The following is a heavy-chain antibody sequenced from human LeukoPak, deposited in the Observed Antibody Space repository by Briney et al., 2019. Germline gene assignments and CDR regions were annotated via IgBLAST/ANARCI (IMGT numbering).Heavy chain of an antibody. V-gene: IGHV1-69*06. CDR2: IIPIFGTA. D-gene: IGHD2-2*01. Sequence: ASVKVSCKASGGTFSSYAISWVRQAPGQGLEWMGGIIPIFGTANYAQKFQGRVTITADKSTSTAYMELSSLRSEDTAVYYCARVPGCSSTSCYGRSWDYYFDYWGQGTLVTASS. CDR1: GGTFSSYA. J-gene: IGHJ4*02. CDR3: ARVPGCSSTSCYGRSWDYYFDY.